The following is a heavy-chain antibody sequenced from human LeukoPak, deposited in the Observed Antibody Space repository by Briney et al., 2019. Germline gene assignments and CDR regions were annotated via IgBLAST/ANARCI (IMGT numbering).Heavy chain of an antibody. Sequence: SETLSLTCAVYGGSFSGYYWSWIRQPPGKGLEWIGEINHSGSTNYNPSLKSRVTISVDTSKNQFSLKLSSVTAADTAVYYCARGHPAGLGAFDIWGQGTMVTVSS. D-gene: IGHD2-2*01. CDR3: ARGHPAGLGAFDI. V-gene: IGHV4-34*01. CDR2: INHSGST. CDR1: GGSFSGYY. J-gene: IGHJ3*02.